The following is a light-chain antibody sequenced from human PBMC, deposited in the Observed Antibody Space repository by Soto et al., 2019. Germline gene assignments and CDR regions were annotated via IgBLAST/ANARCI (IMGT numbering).Light chain of an antibody. CDR2: VAY. CDR3: QQSYSTPET. V-gene: IGKV1-39*01. J-gene: IGKJ1*01. CDR1: QSISKF. Sequence: DIQMTQSPPSLSASVGDRVTITCRASQSISKFLNWYQQKPGKAPKLLISVAYTLQSGVPSRFSGGGYGTDFTLTISSLQPEDFATYYCQQSYSTPETFGQGTKVDI.